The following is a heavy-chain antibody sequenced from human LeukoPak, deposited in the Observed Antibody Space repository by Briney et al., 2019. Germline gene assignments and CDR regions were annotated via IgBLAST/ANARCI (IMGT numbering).Heavy chain of an antibody. CDR2: IKSKTDGGTT. J-gene: IGHJ4*02. CDR3: TTAPYSSGWYVDY. Sequence: GGSLRLSCAASGFTFSNAWMSWVRQAPGKGLEWVGRIKSKTDGGTTDYAAPVKGRFTISRDDSKNTLYLQMNSLKTEDTAVYYCTTAPYSSGWYVDYWGQGTLVTVSS. V-gene: IGHV3-15*01. D-gene: IGHD6-19*01. CDR1: GFTFSNAW.